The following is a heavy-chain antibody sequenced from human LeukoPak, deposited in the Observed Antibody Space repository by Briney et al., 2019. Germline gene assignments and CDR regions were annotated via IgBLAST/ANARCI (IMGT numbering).Heavy chain of an antibody. J-gene: IGHJ3*02. CDR3: AKDPQVAAALDAFDI. V-gene: IGHV3-30*02. CDR1: GFTFSSYG. D-gene: IGHD6-13*01. CDR2: IRYDGSNK. Sequence: GGSLRLSCVASGFTFSSYGMHWVRQAPGKGLEWVAFIRYDGSNKYYADSVKGRFTISRDNSKNTLYLQMNSLRAEDTAVYYCAKDPQVAAALDAFDIWGQGTMVTVSS.